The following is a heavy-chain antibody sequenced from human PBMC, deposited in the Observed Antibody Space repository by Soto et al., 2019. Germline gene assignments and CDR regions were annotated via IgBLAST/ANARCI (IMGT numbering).Heavy chain of an antibody. CDR2: ISYDGSNK. CDR1: GFTFSSYG. Sequence: QVQLVESGGGVVQPGRSLRLSCAASGFTFSSYGMHWVRQAPGKGLEWVAVISYDGSNKYYADSVKGRFTISRDNSKNTLYLQMNSLRAEDTAVYYCAKAYDFWPYGMDVWGQGTTVTVSS. V-gene: IGHV3-30*18. J-gene: IGHJ6*02. CDR3: AKAYDFWPYGMDV. D-gene: IGHD3-3*01.